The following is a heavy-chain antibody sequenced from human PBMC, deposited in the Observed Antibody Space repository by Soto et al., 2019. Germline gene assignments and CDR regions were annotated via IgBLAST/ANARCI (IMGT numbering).Heavy chain of an antibody. CDR3: ARQADRAPTVVRF. V-gene: IGHV4-39*01. CDR1: GGSISSSSYY. J-gene: IGHJ4*02. D-gene: IGHD4-17*01. Sequence: QLQLQESGPGLVKPSETLSLTCTVSGGSISSSSYYWGWIRQPPGKGLEWIGSIYYSGSTYYNPSAKARVPISVDTSNNQFSLKLSSVTAADPAVYYCARQADRAPTVVRFWGQGTLVTVSS. CDR2: IYYSGST.